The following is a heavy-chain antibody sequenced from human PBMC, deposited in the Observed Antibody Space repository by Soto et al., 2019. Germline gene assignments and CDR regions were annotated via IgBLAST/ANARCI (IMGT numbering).Heavy chain of an antibody. CDR2: INVNSGST. CDR1: GYTFTSND. Sequence: QVQLVQSGVEVKEPGASVKVSCKASGYTFTSNDITCVRQAPGQGLDLMGWINVNSGSTKSAQNLQGRVTLTTDISPSTAYMELRSLRSDGTAVDAGARGSSGPWFDPWGQGTLVTVSS. D-gene: IGHD3-22*01. V-gene: IGHV1-18*01. J-gene: IGHJ5*02. CDR3: ARGSSGPWFDP.